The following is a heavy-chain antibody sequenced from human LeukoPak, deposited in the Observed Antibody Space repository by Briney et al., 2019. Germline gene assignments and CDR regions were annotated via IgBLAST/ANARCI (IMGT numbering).Heavy chain of an antibody. J-gene: IGHJ4*02. Sequence: GGSLRLSCAASGFSISRYSMNWVRQAPGKGLEWVSSISSWSSYIYYADSVKGRFTISRDNAKNSLYLQMNSLRAEDTAVYYCARDRNYYGSGSVGGFDYWGQGTLVTVSS. D-gene: IGHD3-10*01. CDR3: ARDRNYYGSGSVGGFDY. CDR1: GFSISRYS. V-gene: IGHV3-21*01. CDR2: ISSWSSYI.